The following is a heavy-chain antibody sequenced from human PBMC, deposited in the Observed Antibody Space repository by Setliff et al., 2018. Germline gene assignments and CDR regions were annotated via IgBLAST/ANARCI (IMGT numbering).Heavy chain of an antibody. CDR1: GLTLTPYT. Sequence: PGGSLRLSCAASGLTLTPYTMTWVRQAPGKGPEWVSSISDTSAFIYYADSVKGRFTISRDNAKNTLYLQMNSLRADDTAVYYCARASLGKFGSAVEYFHHWGRGTLVTVSS. V-gene: IGHV3-21*06. CDR2: ISDTSAFI. J-gene: IGHJ1*01. CDR3: ARASLGKFGSAVEYFHH. D-gene: IGHD2-15*01.